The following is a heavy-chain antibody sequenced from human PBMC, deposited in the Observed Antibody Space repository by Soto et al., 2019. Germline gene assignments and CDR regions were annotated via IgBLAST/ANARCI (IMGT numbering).Heavy chain of an antibody. CDR1: GVSLTSTSYY. J-gene: IGHJ3*01. V-gene: IGHV4-39*01. D-gene: IGHD3-16*01. CDR2: LYYNGGS. Sequence: QLQLQESGPGLVKPSETLSLTCTVSGVSLTSTSYYCGWIRQPPGKGLEWITTLYYNGGSYYNPSLENRVTMPVNLSKSQFSLRLSYEPAADTAKYSCAFIRSSASYEVWGQGTTVMVSS. CDR3: AFIRSSASYEV.